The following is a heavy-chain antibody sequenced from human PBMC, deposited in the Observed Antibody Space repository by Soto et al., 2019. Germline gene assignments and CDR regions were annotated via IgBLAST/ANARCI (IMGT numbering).Heavy chain of an antibody. CDR3: ARSQRGRTAITFDY. CDR1: GDSVRNDNNY. Sequence: PXGTIALASAGYGDSVRNDNNYGRWIRQPPGKGLEWIGYIYYSGTTNYNSYIKSRLSLSVDMSKNQFSLKLASVTAADTDVYFSARSQRGRTAITFDYWGQGTLVTVYS. J-gene: IGHJ4*02. V-gene: IGHV4-61*01. D-gene: IGHD3-16*01. CDR2: IYYSGTT.